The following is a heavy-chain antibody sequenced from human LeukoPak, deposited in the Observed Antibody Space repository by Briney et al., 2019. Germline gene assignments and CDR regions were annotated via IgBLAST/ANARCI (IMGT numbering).Heavy chain of an antibody. J-gene: IGHJ5*02. Sequence: GGSLRLSCAASGFPFSTYWMSWVRKAPGKGRDGVANTNQDGTEKYYVDSVKGRFTISRDNAKNSLYLQMNSLRAEDTAVYYCARMDCSSTSCYAANWFDPWGQGTLVTVSS. CDR2: TNQDGTEK. CDR3: ARMDCSSTSCYAANWFDP. CDR1: GFPFSTYW. V-gene: IGHV3-7*01. D-gene: IGHD2-2*01.